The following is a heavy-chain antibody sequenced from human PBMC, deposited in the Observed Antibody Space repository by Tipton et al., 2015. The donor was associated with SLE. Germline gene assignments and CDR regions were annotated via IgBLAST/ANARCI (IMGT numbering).Heavy chain of an antibody. V-gene: IGHV3-30*02. J-gene: IGHJ3*02. CDR2: IRYDGSNK. Sequence: SLRLSCAASGFIFSSYGMNWVRQAPGKGLEWVAYIRYDGSNKYYADSVKGRLTISRDNAKNTLYLQMNSLRVEDTAVYYWARGGRKAAVGTASKGAFDIWGQGTMVTVSS. CDR1: GFIFSSYG. CDR3: ARGGRKAAVGTASKGAFDI. D-gene: IGHD6-13*01.